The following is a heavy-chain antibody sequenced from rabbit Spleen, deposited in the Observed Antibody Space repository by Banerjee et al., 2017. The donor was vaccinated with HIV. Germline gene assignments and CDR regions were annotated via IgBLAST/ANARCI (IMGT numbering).Heavy chain of an antibody. J-gene: IGHJ4*01. CDR3: GRSSNAGYAGYGYGSNL. V-gene: IGHV1S40*01. D-gene: IGHD7-1*01. CDR2: GYPDGIGST. CDR1: GFSFSTTYY. Sequence: QSLEESGGDMVKPGASLTLTCTASGFSFSTTYYICWVRQAPGKGLEWIGCGYPDGIGSTAYASWAKGRFTISKSSSSTVTLQMTSLTAADTATYFCGRSSNAGYAGYGYGSNLWGPGTLVTVS.